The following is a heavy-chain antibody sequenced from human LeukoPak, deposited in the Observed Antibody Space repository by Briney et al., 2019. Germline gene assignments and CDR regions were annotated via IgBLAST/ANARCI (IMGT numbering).Heavy chain of an antibody. Sequence: SETLSLTCTVSGGSISSYYWSWIRQSPGKGLECIGYIHYTGSTYYNPSLKSRVTISVDTSKNQFSLKLSSVTAADTAVYYCARHYYGSGSYYGLTGFDYWGQGTLVTVSS. CDR3: ARHYYGSGSYYGLTGFDY. V-gene: IGHV4-59*08. CDR1: GGSISSYY. D-gene: IGHD3-10*01. J-gene: IGHJ4*02. CDR2: IHYTGST.